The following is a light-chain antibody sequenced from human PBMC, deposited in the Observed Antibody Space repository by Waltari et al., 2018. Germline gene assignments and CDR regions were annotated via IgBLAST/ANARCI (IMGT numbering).Light chain of an antibody. V-gene: IGKV1-39*01. CDR2: SAS. Sequence: DIQMTQSQSSLSASVGDRVTIHCRASQSVGNYLNWYQQKPGKAPKVLIYSASSLQSGVPSRFSGRGSDTDFTLIISSLKPEDVATYYCQQGYRTPLTFGGGTRVE. CDR1: QSVGNY. CDR3: QQGYRTPLT. J-gene: IGKJ4*01.